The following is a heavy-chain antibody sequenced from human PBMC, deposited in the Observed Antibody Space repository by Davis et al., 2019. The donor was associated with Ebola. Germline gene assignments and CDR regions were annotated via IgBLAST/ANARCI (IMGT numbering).Heavy chain of an antibody. CDR3: ARFGRGYSGYDGSDY. CDR1: GYSFTSYW. V-gene: IGHV5-51*01. Sequence: GGSLRLSCKGSGYSFTSYWIGWVRQMPGKGLEWMGIIYPGDSDTRYSPSFQGQVTISADKSISTAYLQWSSLKASDTAMYYCARFGRGYSGYDGSDYWGQGTLVTVSS. J-gene: IGHJ4*02. CDR2: IYPGDSDT. D-gene: IGHD5-12*01.